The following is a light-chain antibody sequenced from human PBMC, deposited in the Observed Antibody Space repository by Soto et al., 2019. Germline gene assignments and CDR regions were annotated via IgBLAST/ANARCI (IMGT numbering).Light chain of an antibody. CDR3: QQYNTYSSLT. V-gene: IGKV1-5*03. J-gene: IGKJ4*01. Sequence: DIQMTQSPSSLSASVGDRVTIICRASQSVSTRLAWYQQKPGKAPKLLIYKASTLKSGVPSRFSGSGYGTEFTLTISSLQPDDFATYYCQQYNTYSSLTFGGGTKVDIK. CDR2: KAS. CDR1: QSVSTR.